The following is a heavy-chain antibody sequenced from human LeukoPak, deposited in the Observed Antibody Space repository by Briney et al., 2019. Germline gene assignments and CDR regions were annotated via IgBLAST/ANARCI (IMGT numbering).Heavy chain of an antibody. CDR3: XXXXXXAVAGREFDY. J-gene: IGHJ4*02. CDR2: ISWNSGSI. D-gene: IGHD6-19*01. CDR1: GXXXXXYA. V-gene: IGHV3-9*01. Sequence: SGXXXXXYAMHWVRQAPGKGLEWVSGISWNSGSIVYADSVKGRFTISRXXXKNSLYLQMNSLRDEDTALYYXXXXXXXAVAGREFDYWGQGTLVTVSS.